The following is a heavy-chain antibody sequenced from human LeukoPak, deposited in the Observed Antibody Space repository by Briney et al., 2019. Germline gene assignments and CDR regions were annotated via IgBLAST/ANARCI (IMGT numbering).Heavy chain of an antibody. J-gene: IGHJ4*02. D-gene: IGHD2-2*01. Sequence: PGGSLRLSCAASGFIFSSYGMHWVRQAPGKGLEWVAVISYDGSNKYYADSVKGRFTISRDNSKNTLYLQMNSLRAEDTAVYYCAKGLEGYCSSTSCPYFDYWGQGTLVTVSS. CDR3: AKGLEGYCSSTSCPYFDY. CDR2: ISYDGSNK. V-gene: IGHV3-30*18. CDR1: GFIFSSYG.